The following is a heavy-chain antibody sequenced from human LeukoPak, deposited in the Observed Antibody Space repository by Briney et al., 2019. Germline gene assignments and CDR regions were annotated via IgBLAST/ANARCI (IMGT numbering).Heavy chain of an antibody. Sequence: GGSLRLSCAASGFTFSSYAMSWVRQAPGKGLEWVSAISGSGTSTYYADSVKGRFTISRDNAKNSLYLQMNSLRAEDTAVYYCARDGVYSYGYDYWGQGTLVTVSS. V-gene: IGHV3-23*01. CDR2: ISGSGTST. J-gene: IGHJ4*02. D-gene: IGHD5-18*01. CDR3: ARDGVYSYGYDY. CDR1: GFTFSSYA.